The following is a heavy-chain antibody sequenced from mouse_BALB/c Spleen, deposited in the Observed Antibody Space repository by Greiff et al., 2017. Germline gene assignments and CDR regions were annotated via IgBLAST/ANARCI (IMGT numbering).Heavy chain of an antibody. D-gene: IGHD1-1*01. CDR3: ARFYGKGLFDV. CDR2: ISYSGST. CDR1: GYSITSDYA. Sequence: EVKLQESGPGLVKPSQSLSLTCTVTGYSITSDYAWNWIRQFPGNKLEWMGYISYSGSTSYNPSLKSRISITRDTSKNQFFLQLNSVTTEDTATYYCARFYGKGLFDVWGAGTTVTVSS. J-gene: IGHJ1*01. V-gene: IGHV3-2*02.